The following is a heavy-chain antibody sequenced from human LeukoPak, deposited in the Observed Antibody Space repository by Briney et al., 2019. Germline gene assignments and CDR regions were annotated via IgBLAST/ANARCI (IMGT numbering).Heavy chain of an antibody. Sequence: PGGSLRLSCAASGFTFSSYGMHWVRQAPGKGLEWVAVIWYDGSNKYYADSVKGRFTISRDNSKNTLYLQMNSLRAEDTAVYYCARDRGSSSWYFGGTKNYFDYWGQGTLVTVSS. CDR1: GFTFSSYG. D-gene: IGHD6-13*01. J-gene: IGHJ4*02. CDR3: ARDRGSSSWYFGGTKNYFDY. V-gene: IGHV3-33*01. CDR2: IWYDGSNK.